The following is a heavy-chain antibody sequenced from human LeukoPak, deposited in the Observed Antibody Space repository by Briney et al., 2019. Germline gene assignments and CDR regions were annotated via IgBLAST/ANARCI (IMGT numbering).Heavy chain of an antibody. D-gene: IGHD6-19*01. V-gene: IGHV4-61*02. J-gene: IGHJ4*02. CDR3: ARDADIAVAGAFDY. CDR1: GGSISSGSYY. CDR2: IYTSGST. Sequence: PSQTLSLTCTVSGGSISSGSYYWSWIWQPAGKGLEWIGRIYTSGSTNYNPSLKSRVTISVDTSKNQFSLKLSSVTAADTAVYYCARDADIAVAGAFDYWGQGTLVTVSS.